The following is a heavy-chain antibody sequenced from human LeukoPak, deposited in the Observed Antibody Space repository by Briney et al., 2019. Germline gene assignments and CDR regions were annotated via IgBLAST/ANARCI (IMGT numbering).Heavy chain of an antibody. V-gene: IGHV3-30*04. D-gene: IGHD1-26*01. CDR1: GFTFSSYA. Sequence: GGSLRLSCAASGFTFSSYAMHWVRQAPGKGLEWVAVISYDGSNKYYADSVKGRFTISRDNSKNTLYLQMNSLRAEDTAVYYCARANSGSYYNRPRYWGQGTLVTVSS. CDR2: ISYDGSNK. J-gene: IGHJ4*02. CDR3: ARANSGSYYNRPRY.